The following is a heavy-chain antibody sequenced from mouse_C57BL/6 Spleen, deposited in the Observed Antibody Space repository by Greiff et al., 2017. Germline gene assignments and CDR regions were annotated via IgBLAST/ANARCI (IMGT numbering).Heavy chain of an antibody. V-gene: IGHV1-26*01. J-gene: IGHJ2*01. CDR2: INPNNGGT. CDR1: GYTFTDYY. CDR3: APYYMTL. Sequence: EVQLQQSGPELVKPGASVKISCKASGYTFTDYYMNWVKQSHGKSLEWIGDINPNNGGTSYNQKFKGKATLTVDKSSSTAYMELRSLTSEDSAVYYCAPYYMTLWGQGTTLTVSS. D-gene: IGHD2-12*01.